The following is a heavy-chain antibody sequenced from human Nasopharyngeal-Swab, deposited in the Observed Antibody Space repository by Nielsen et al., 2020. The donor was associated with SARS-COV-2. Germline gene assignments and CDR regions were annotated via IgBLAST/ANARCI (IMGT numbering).Heavy chain of an antibody. CDR3: ARDAPAHYGAFY. D-gene: IGHD4-17*01. J-gene: IGHJ4*02. V-gene: IGHV3-33*01. CDR2: IWSDSSGE. CDR1: GLSFSSFG. Sequence: GESLKISCAASGLSFSSFGMHWVRQAPGKGLEWVAVIWSDSSGEYYADSVKGRFSISRDSSKNTLYLQMDSLRGEDTAVYYCARDAPAHYGAFYWGRGTLVTVSS.